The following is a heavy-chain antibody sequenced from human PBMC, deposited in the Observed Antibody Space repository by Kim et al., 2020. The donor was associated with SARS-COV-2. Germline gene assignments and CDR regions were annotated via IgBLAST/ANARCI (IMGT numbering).Heavy chain of an antibody. CDR2: IIPILGIA. D-gene: IGHD3-9*01. CDR1: GGTFSSYA. Sequence: SVKVSCKASGGTFSSYAISWVRQAPGQGLEWMGRIIPILGIANYAQKFQGRVTITADKSPRTAYLVLSSLRSDGTAVYYCARDVGRWFDLLTTYYYDGM. J-gene: IGHJ6*01. V-gene: IGHV1-69*04. CDR3: ARDVGRWFDLLTTYYYDGM.